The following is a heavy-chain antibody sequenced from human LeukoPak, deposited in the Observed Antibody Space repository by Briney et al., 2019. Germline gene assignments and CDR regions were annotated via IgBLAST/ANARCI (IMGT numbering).Heavy chain of an antibody. CDR3: ARVRLNDILTGYYTGAYYFDY. D-gene: IGHD3-9*01. Sequence: GGSLRLSCAASGFTFSDYYMSWIRQAPGKGLEWVSYISSSSSYTNCADSVKGRFTISRDNAKNSLYLQMNSLRAEDTAVYYCARVRLNDILTGYYTGAYYFDYWGQGTLVTVSS. V-gene: IGHV3-11*06. J-gene: IGHJ4*02. CDR2: ISSSSSYT. CDR1: GFTFSDYY.